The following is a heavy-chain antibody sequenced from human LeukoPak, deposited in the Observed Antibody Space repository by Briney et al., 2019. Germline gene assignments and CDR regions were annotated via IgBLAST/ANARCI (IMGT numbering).Heavy chain of an antibody. J-gene: IGHJ4*02. V-gene: IGHV4-34*01. CDR3: ARGGSSWPRDYFDY. D-gene: IGHD6-13*01. Sequence: SETLSLTCAVYGGPFSSNYWSWIRQPPGKGLEWVGEISHTGNTKYNPSLKSRVAIAVDTSKNQFSLKLTSVTAADTAVYYCARGGSSWPRDYFDYWGQGTLVTVSS. CDR1: GGPFSSNY. CDR2: ISHTGNT.